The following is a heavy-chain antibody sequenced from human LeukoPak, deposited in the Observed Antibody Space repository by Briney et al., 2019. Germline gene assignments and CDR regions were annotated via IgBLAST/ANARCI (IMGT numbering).Heavy chain of an antibody. CDR3: ARYVYYDSSGYYFDY. D-gene: IGHD3-22*01. CDR1: GGSISSYY. V-gene: IGHV4-4*07. Sequence: SETLSLTCTVSGGSISSYYWSWIRQPPGKGLEWIGRIYTSGSTNYNPSLKRRATISVDKSKNQFSLKLSSVTAADTAVYYCARYVYYDSSGYYFDYWGQGTLVTVSS. J-gene: IGHJ4*02. CDR2: IYTSGST.